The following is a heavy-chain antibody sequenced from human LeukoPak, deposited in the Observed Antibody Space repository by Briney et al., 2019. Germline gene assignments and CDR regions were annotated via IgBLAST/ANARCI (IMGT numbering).Heavy chain of an antibody. Sequence: SVKVSCKTPGGSFSTYTFAWVRQAPGQGLEWMGGIIPAFGTPNYAQRFHGRVTITADESTTTAYMVLSSLTSDDTAMYYCARERASGGTFSFDYWGQGTLVTVSS. J-gene: IGHJ4*02. D-gene: IGHD1-1*01. V-gene: IGHV1-69*01. CDR1: GGSFSTYT. CDR2: IIPAFGTP. CDR3: ARERASGGTFSFDY.